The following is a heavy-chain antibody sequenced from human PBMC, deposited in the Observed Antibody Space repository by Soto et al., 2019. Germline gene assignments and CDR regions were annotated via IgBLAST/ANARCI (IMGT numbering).Heavy chain of an antibody. CDR3: ARLRFLEWFDYGMDV. D-gene: IGHD3-3*01. Sequence: PWETLSLTGTVSGGSISSYYWSWIRQPPGKGLEWIGYIYYSGSTNYNPSLKSRVTISVDTSKNQFSLKLSSVTAADTAVYYCARLRFLEWFDYGMDVWGQGTTVTAP. J-gene: IGHJ6*02. CDR2: IYYSGST. CDR1: GGSISSYY. V-gene: IGHV4-59*01.